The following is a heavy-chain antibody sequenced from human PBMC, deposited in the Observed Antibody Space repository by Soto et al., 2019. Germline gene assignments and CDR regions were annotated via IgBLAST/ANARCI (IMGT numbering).Heavy chain of an antibody. D-gene: IGHD2-15*01. CDR3: ARDRSGGYNWFDP. CDR1: GDSINHYY. CDR2: IYYSGTT. V-gene: IGHV4-59*01. J-gene: IGHJ5*02. Sequence: SETLSLTCTVSGDSINHYYWTWIRQTPGKGLEWIGDIYYSGTTKYNPSLKSRVTISADTSKNQFSLNLRSVTAADTAVYYCARDRSGGYNWFDPWGQGTLVTVSS.